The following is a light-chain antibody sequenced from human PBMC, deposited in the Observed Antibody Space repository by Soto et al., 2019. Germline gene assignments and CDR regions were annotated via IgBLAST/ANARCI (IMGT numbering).Light chain of an antibody. CDR2: EVS. CDR3: QQYNNWPFS. V-gene: IGKV3-15*01. J-gene: IGKJ5*01. Sequence: EIVMTQSPATLFVSPGDRAILSCGAGQGVTTNFAWSQQKSGPSPRLLLYEVSHRAPGVPARFSGTGSETDFPITISGLQYEDSAVYLCQQYNNWPFSFGQGTRLEIK. CDR1: QGVTTN.